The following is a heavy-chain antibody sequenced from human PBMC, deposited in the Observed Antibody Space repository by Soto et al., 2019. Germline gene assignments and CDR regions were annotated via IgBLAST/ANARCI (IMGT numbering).Heavy chain of an antibody. CDR2: TFVTGAT. CDR3: ARGRSDSAGSSFGRRMDV. Sequence: QVQLQESGPGLVKSSETLSLICFVSGEALGSGQSYWNWIRQAPGKGLEWIGQTFVTGATKYSASLMRRSTMSVDTPKSHMSLSLTSVTAADSATYFCARGRSDSAGSSFGRRMDVWGQVTTVTVSS. V-gene: IGHV4-61*01. J-gene: IGHJ6*02. D-gene: IGHD3-10*01. CDR1: GEALGSGQSY.